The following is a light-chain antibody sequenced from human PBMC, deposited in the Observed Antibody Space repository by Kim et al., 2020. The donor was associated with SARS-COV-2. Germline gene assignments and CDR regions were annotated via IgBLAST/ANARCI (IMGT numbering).Light chain of an antibody. CDR1: SSDVGGYNY. Sequence: GQSITISCTGTSSDVGGYNYVSWYQQHPGKAPKLMIYDVSNRPSGVSNRFSGSKSGNTASLTISGLQAEDEADYYCSSYTSSSTFVFGGGTKLTVL. CDR2: DVS. CDR3: SSYTSSSTFV. V-gene: IGLV2-14*03. J-gene: IGLJ3*02.